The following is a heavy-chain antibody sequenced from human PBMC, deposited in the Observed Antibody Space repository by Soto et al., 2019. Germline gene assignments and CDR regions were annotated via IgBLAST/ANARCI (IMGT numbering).Heavy chain of an antibody. D-gene: IGHD3-16*01. V-gene: IGHV3-7*05. Sequence: PGGSLRLSCAASGFTFSSYWMSWVRQAPGKGLEWVANIKQDGSEKYCVDSVKGRFTISRDNAKNSLYLQMNSLRAEDTAVYYCASNYAYAEGYYWYGIDVWGQGTTVTVSS. CDR1: GFTFSSYW. CDR2: IKQDGSEK. J-gene: IGHJ6*02. CDR3: ASNYAYAEGYYWYGIDV.